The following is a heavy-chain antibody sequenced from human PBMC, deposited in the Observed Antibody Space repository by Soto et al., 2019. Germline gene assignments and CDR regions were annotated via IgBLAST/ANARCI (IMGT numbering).Heavy chain of an antibody. V-gene: IGHV3-33*01. Sequence: QVQLVESGGGVVQPGRSLRLSCAASGFSFSSFGMHWVRQAPGKGLEWVAIIWFDGSQQHYADSVKGRFTISRDTSKNILYLQMNSMRAEDTAVYYCTRANTSPFDYLGRGTLVTVSS. CDR3: TRANTSPFDY. J-gene: IGHJ4*02. CDR2: IWFDGSQQ. CDR1: GFSFSSFG.